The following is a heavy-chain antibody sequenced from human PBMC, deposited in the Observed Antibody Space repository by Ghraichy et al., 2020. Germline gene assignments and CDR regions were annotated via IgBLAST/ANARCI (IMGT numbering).Heavy chain of an antibody. CDR3: GRSTALVGCSFYQ. J-gene: IGHJ4*02. CDR1: GYTFVSYG. D-gene: IGHD3-16*02. Sequence: ASVKVSCQPSGYTFVSYGITWVRQAPGQGLEWMGWINAYNGHTNYPQRLQGRVTLTSDTSTSTVYMELRSLTFDDTAVYYCGRSTALVGCSFYQRDQGTLVTVSS. V-gene: IGHV1-18*04. CDR2: INAYNGHT.